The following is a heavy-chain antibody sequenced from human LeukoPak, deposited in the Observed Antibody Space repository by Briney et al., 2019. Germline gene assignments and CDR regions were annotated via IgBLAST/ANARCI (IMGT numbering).Heavy chain of an antibody. D-gene: IGHD3-22*01. V-gene: IGHV3-23*01. J-gene: IGHJ4*02. CDR3: AKGPLVYYYDSSGYYCDY. CDR1: GFTFSSYA. Sequence: PGGSLRLSCAASGFTFSSYAMSWVRQAPGKGLEWVSAVSGSGGSTYYAVSVKGRFTISRDNSKNTLYLQMNSLRAEDTAVYYCAKGPLVYYYDSSGYYCDYWGQGTLVTVSS. CDR2: VSGSGGST.